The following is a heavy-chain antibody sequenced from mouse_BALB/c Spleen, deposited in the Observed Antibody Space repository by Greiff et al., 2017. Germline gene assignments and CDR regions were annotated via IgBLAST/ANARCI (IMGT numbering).Heavy chain of an antibody. CDR1: GFTFSDYY. J-gene: IGHJ4*01. V-gene: IGHV5-4*02. Sequence: EVQGVESGGGLVKPGGSLKLSCAASGFTFSDYYMFWVRQIPEKRLEWVATISDGGSYTYYPDSVKGRFTISRDNAKNNLYLQMSSLKSEDTAMYCCARGTIGTTRYTMDYWGQGTSVTVSS. CDR3: ARGTIGTTRYTMDY. D-gene: IGHD2-14*01. CDR2: ISDGGSYT.